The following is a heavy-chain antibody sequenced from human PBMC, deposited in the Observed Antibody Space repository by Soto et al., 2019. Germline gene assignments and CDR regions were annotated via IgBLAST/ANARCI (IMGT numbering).Heavy chain of an antibody. Sequence: PGESLKISCKGSGYSFTSYWIGWVRQMPGKGLEWMGIIYPGDSDTRYSPSFQGQVTISADKSISTAYLQWSSLKASDTAMYHCAAPHNWNDYDYYGMDVWGQGTTVTVSS. D-gene: IGHD1-1*01. J-gene: IGHJ6*02. CDR1: GYSFTSYW. CDR2: IYPGDSDT. V-gene: IGHV5-51*01. CDR3: AAPHNWNDYDYYGMDV.